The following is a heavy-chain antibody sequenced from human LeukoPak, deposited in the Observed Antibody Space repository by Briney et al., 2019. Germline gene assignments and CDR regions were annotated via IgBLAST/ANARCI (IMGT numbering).Heavy chain of an antibody. CDR1: GYTFTSYG. D-gene: IGHD6-19*01. CDR2: ISAYNGNT. J-gene: IGHJ4*02. V-gene: IGHV1-18*01. Sequence: GASVKVSCKASGYTFTSYGISWVRQAPGQGLEWMGWISAYNGNTNYAQKLQGRVTMTTDTSTSTAYMELRSLRSDDTAVYYCARDSLPATVAPKSGFDYWGQGTLVTVSS. CDR3: ARDSLPATVAPKSGFDY.